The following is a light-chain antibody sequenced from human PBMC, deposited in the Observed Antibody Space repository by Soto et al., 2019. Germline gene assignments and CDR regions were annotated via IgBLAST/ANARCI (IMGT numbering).Light chain of an antibody. Sequence: DIQLTQTASTLSASVGDELTITCRASQTISRWLAWYQQKPGRAPKLLIYDASTLESGVPSGFSGSGYETEFTLTISRLQPDDFATYFCHSRAFGQGTRLEIK. CDR3: HSRA. CDR2: DAS. J-gene: IGKJ5*01. V-gene: IGKV1-5*01. CDR1: QTISRW.